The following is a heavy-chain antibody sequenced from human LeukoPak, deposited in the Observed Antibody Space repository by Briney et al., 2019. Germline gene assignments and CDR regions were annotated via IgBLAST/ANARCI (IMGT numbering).Heavy chain of an antibody. CDR3: ARDLVTVTKGFDI. Sequence: SETLSLTCTVSGDSSSSHYWTWIRQPPGKGLEWIGYISYRGSTNYNPSLKSRVTISIDTSKNQFSLRLSSVTAADTAVYYCARDLVTVTKGFDIWGQGTMVSVSS. J-gene: IGHJ3*02. CDR2: ISYRGST. V-gene: IGHV4-59*11. D-gene: IGHD4-17*01. CDR1: GDSSSSHY.